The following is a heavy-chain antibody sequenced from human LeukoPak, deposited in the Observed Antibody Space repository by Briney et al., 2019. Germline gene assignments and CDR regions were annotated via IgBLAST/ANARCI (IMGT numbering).Heavy chain of an antibody. D-gene: IGHD7-27*01. J-gene: IGHJ5*02. V-gene: IGHV3-23*01. CDR1: EFTFSSEW. CDR2: ISGSGGST. Sequence: GGSLRLSCAASEFTFSSEWMSWVRQAPGKGLEWVSAISGSGGSTYYADSVKGRFTISRDNSKNTLYLQMNSLRAEDTAVYYCAKDPKLGMNNWFDPWGQGTLVTVSS. CDR3: AKDPKLGMNNWFDP.